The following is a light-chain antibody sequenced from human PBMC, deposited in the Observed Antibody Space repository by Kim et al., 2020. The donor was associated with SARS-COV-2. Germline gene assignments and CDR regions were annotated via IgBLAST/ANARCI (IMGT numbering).Light chain of an antibody. CDR3: QSYDSSLSGSV. CDR2: GNS. J-gene: IGLJ3*02. CDR1: SSNIGAGYD. Sequence: RVTVPCAGSSSNIGAGYDVHWYQQLPGTAPQLLFYGNSNRPSGVPDRYSGSKSGTSASLAITGLQAEDEADYYCQSYDSSLSGSVFGGGTQLTVL. V-gene: IGLV1-40*01.